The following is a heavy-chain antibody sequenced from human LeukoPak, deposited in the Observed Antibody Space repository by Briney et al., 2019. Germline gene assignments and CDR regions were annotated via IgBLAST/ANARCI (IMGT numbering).Heavy chain of an antibody. CDR3: ARLYYYDSSGYYYPYFDY. V-gene: IGHV4-34*01. J-gene: IGHJ4*02. D-gene: IGHD3-22*01. Sequence: PSETLSLTCAVYGGSFSGYYWSWIRQPPGKGLEWIGEINHSGSTNYNPSLKSRVTISVDTSKNQFSLKLSSVTAADTAVYYCARLYYYDSSGYYYPYFDYWGQGTLVTVSS. CDR1: GGSFSGYY. CDR2: INHSGST.